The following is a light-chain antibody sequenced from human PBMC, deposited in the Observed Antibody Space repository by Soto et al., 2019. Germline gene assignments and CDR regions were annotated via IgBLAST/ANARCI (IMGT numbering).Light chain of an antibody. CDR1: SSDVGSNNR. CDR3: CSFTSANTYV. V-gene: IGLV2-18*02. CDR2: EVS. Sequence: QSVLTQPPSVSGSPGQSVTISCTGTSSDVGSNNRVSWYQQPPGTVPKVMIYEVSNRPSGVPDRFSGSKSGNTASLTISGLQADDEADYYCCSFTSANTYVFGTGTEVTVL. J-gene: IGLJ1*01.